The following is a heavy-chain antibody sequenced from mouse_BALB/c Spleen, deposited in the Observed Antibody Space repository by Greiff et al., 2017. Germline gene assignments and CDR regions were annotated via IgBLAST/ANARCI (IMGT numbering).Heavy chain of an antibody. CDR3: ARGSGYDAMDH. D-gene: IGHD3-1*01. J-gene: IGHJ4*01. CDR2: IDPANGNT. V-gene: IGHV14-3*02. Sequence: VQLQQSGAELVKPGASVKLSCTASGFNIKDTYMHWVKQRPEQGLEWIGRIDPANGNTKYDPKFQGKATITADTSSNTAYLQLSSLTSEDTAVYYCARGSGYDAMDHWGQGTSVTVSS. CDR1: GFNIKDTY.